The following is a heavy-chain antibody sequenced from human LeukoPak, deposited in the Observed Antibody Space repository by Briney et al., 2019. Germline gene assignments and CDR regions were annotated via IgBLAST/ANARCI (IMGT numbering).Heavy chain of an antibody. J-gene: IGHJ4*02. CDR2: ISYDGSNK. CDR1: GFTFSSYW. CDR3: ARGRPHGNDY. V-gene: IGHV3-30*03. D-gene: IGHD4-23*01. Sequence: PGGSLRLSCAASGFTFSSYWMNWARQAPGKGLEWVAVISYDGSNKYYADSVKGRFTISRDNSKNTLYLQMNSLRAEDTAVYYCARGRPHGNDYWGQGTLVTVSS.